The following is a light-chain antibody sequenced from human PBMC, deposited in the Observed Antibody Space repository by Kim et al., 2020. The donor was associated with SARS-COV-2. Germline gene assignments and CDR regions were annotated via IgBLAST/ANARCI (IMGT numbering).Light chain of an antibody. CDR3: QAWDSSRV. V-gene: IGLV3-1*01. Sequence: YELTQPPSVSVSPGQTASITCSGDKLGDKYACWYQQKPGQSPVLVIYQDSKRPSGIPERFSGSNSGNTATLTISGTQAMDEADYYCQAWDSSRVFGGGTQLTVL. J-gene: IGLJ3*02. CDR1: KLGDKY. CDR2: QDS.